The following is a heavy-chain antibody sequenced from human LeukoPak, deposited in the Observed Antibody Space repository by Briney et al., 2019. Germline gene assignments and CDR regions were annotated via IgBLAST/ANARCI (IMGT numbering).Heavy chain of an antibody. D-gene: IGHD1-26*01. J-gene: IGHJ4*02. V-gene: IGHV4-39*01. Sequence: SETLSLTCTASGASVNSGSYYWSWIRQSPGKGLEWIGSIYYSGSTYYIPSLKSRVTISVDTSKNQFSLKLSSVTAADTAVYYCTRLGGSYYAEASLFDYWGQGTLVTVSS. CDR2: IYYSGST. CDR3: TRLGGSYYAEASLFDY. CDR1: GASVNSGSYY.